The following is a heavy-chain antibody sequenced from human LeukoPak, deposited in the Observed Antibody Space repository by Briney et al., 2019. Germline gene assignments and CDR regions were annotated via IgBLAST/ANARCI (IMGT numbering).Heavy chain of an antibody. CDR3: ARDWWAHGSSWYIGY. D-gene: IGHD6-13*01. Sequence: GGSLRLSCAASGFTFSSSSMTWVRQAPGKGLEWVANIKQDGSQKYYVDSVKGRFTISRDNAKNSLYLQMNNLRVDDTAIYYCARDWWAHGSSWYIGYWGQGTLVTVSS. J-gene: IGHJ4*02. CDR2: IKQDGSQK. CDR1: GFTFSSSS. V-gene: IGHV3-7*01.